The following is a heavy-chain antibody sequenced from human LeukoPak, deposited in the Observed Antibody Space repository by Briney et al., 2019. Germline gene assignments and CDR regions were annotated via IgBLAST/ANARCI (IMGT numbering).Heavy chain of an antibody. V-gene: IGHV3-30*04. J-gene: IGHJ3*02. CDR1: EFTFSSYA. D-gene: IGHD2-15*01. Sequence: PGGSLRLSCAASEFTFSSYAAHWVRQAPGKGTEWVAVISHVGSNKYYADSVKGRFTISRDNSKNTLYLQMNSLRVEDTAVYYCARAPLGYCRGGSCYAHSGSYLYAFDIWGQGTLVTVSS. CDR3: ARAPLGYCRGGSCYAHSGSYLYAFDI. CDR2: ISHVGSNK.